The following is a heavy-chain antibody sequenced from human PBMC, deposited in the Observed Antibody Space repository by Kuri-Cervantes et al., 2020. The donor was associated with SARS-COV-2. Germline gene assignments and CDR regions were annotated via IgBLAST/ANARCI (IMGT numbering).Heavy chain of an antibody. J-gene: IGHJ4*02. D-gene: IGHD3-10*01. V-gene: IGHV3-33*08. Sequence: GGFLRLSCAASGFTFSTYEMYWVRQAPGKGLEWVAFIWNDGSNKYYADSVKGRFTISRDNSKNTLYLQMDSLRGDDTAVYYCARDVGDSGSDYWGQGTLVTVSS. CDR3: ARDVGDSGSDY. CDR1: GFTFSTYE. CDR2: IWNDGSNK.